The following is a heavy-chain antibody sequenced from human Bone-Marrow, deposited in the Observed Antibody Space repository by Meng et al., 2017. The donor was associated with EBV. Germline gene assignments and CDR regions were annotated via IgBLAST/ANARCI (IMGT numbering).Heavy chain of an antibody. D-gene: IGHD1-26*01. CDR1: GFIFSDSY. CDR2: ISNSGTTI. Sequence: VQLVGSGGGLGNPGGSLRILCAASGFIFSDSYMTWIRQTPGKGLEWISYISNSGTTIKYADSVKGRFTISRDNAKNSLYLQLNSLRVDDTAVYYCARGSGRWTFDYWGQGTLVTVSS. V-gene: IGHV3-11*01. J-gene: IGHJ4*02. CDR3: ARGSGRWTFDY.